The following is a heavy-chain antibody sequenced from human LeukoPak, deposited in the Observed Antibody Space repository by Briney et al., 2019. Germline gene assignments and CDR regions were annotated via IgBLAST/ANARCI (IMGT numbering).Heavy chain of an antibody. Sequence: GGSLRLPCAASGFTFSSYSMNWVRQAPGKGLEWVSPISSSSSYIYYADSVKGRFTISRDNAKNSLYLQMNSLRAEDTAVYYCARDDSSSWYSDAFDIWGQGTMVTVSS. CDR2: ISSSSSYI. J-gene: IGHJ3*02. CDR3: ARDDSSSWYSDAFDI. CDR1: GFTFSSYS. V-gene: IGHV3-21*01. D-gene: IGHD6-13*01.